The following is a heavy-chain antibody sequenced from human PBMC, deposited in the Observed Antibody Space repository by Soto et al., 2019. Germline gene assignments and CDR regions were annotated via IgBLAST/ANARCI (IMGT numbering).Heavy chain of an antibody. J-gene: IGHJ4*02. CDR3: AREQYYYDSSGYYHFDY. D-gene: IGHD3-22*01. CDR2: ISSSGSTI. Sequence: LRLSCAASGFTFSSYEMNWVRQAPGKGLEWVSYISSSGSTIYYADSVKGRFTISRDNAKNSLYLQMNSLRAEDTAVYYCAREQYYYDSSGYYHFDYWGQGTLVTVSS. CDR1: GFTFSSYE. V-gene: IGHV3-48*03.